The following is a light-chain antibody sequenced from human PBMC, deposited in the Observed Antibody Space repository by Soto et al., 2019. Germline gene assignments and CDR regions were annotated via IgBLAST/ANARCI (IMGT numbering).Light chain of an antibody. V-gene: IGKV3-15*01. CDR1: QSISSS. CDR3: QQYNNWPPKT. J-gene: IGKJ1*01. Sequence: EIVMTQSPATLSVSPGERATLSCRASQSISSSLAWYQHKPGQAPRLLIYDASTRATGIPARFSGSGSGTEFTLTISSLQSEDFAVYYCQQYNNWPPKTFGQGTKVDIK. CDR2: DAS.